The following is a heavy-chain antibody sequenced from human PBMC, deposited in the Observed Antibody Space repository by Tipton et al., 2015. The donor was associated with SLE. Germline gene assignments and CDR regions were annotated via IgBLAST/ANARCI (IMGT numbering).Heavy chain of an antibody. V-gene: IGHV4-31*03. Sequence: TLSLTCSVSGGSINSDDYYWTWIRRLPGRGLEWIGHISKSGSTHYNPSLKSRVTISVDTSKDQFSLKLSSVTAADTAVYFCARGGVGGYDYFDFWGQGTLVTVSS. CDR1: GGSINSDDYY. CDR2: ISKSGST. J-gene: IGHJ4*02. CDR3: ARGGVGGYDYFDF. D-gene: IGHD5-12*01.